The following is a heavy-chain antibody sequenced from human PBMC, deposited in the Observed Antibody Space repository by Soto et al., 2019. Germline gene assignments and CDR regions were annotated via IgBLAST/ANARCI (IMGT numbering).Heavy chain of an antibody. CDR3: AKALYGGFTY. J-gene: IGHJ4*02. Sequence: EVRLLESGGGLVQPGGSLRLSCAASGFSFSVYAMSWVRQTPGKGLEWVSGISGSGDSTHYADSVKGRFTVSRDNSMRTLYLQTNRLTAEDTAIYYCAKALYGGFTYWGQGTRLTVSS. V-gene: IGHV3-23*01. CDR2: ISGSGDST. CDR1: GFSFSVYA. D-gene: IGHD3-10*01.